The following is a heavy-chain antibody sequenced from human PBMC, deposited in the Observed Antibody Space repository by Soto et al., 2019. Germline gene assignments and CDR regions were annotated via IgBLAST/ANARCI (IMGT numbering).Heavy chain of an antibody. D-gene: IGHD4-17*01. CDR1: GYSFTSDW. V-gene: IGHV5-51*01. J-gene: IGHJ6*02. CDR3: ARLLQTTVYYYYGMDV. Sequence: GESLKISCKGSGYSFTSDWIGWVRQMPGKGLEWMGIIYPGDSDTRYSPSFQGQVTISADKSISTAYLQWSSLKASDTAMYYCARLLQTTVYYYYGMDVWGQGTTVTVSS. CDR2: IYPGDSDT.